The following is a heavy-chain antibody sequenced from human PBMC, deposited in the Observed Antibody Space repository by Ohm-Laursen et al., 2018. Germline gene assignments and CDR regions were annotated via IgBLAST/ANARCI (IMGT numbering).Heavy chain of an antibody. Sequence: LRLSCTASGFTFSTYWMNWFRQAPGKGLESVASINQDGSEKYFVDSVRGRFTIYRDNAKNSLYLQMNSLRAEDTAVYYCVRDRRGGSIELRAGGQGALVTVSS. CDR1: GFTFSTYW. D-gene: IGHD6-6*01. CDR2: INQDGSEK. V-gene: IGHV3-7*01. J-gene: IGHJ4*02. CDR3: VRDRRGGSIELRA.